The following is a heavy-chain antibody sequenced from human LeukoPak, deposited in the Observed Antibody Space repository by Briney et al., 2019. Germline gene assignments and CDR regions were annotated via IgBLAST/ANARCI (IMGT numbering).Heavy chain of an antibody. J-gene: IGHJ4*02. D-gene: IGHD3-16*01. CDR1: GFTFRSYA. CDR2: ISYDGNNQ. CDR3: AKDAGDQGYFDY. Sequence: PPGGSLRLSCAASGFTFRSYAMHWVRQAPGTGLEWVSFISYDGNNQYYADSVKGRFTISRDNSKNTLYLQMNSLRTEGTAVYYCAKDAGDQGYFDYWGQGTLVTVSS. V-gene: IGHV3-30*04.